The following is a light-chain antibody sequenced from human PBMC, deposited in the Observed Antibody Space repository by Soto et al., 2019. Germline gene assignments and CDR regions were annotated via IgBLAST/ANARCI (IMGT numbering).Light chain of an antibody. CDR1: QSISRY. V-gene: IGKV3-20*01. CDR3: QQYCSSPPT. CDR2: GAS. J-gene: IGKJ1*01. Sequence: IVLTQSPGTLSLSAGERTTLSCRASQSISRYLAWYQQKPGQGPRLLIYGASIMATGTPSRFSGSGSGTDFTLTITSLEPEDFAVYYCQQYCSSPPTFGQGTKVEIK.